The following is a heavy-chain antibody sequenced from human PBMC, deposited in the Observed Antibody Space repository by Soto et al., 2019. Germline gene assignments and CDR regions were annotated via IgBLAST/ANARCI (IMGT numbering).Heavy chain of an antibody. CDR2: IKDGGST. J-gene: IGHJ4*02. D-gene: IGHD2-21*01. CDR1: GGSFTGYY. Sequence: SETLSLTCAVNGGSFTGYYWSWFRQPPGKGLEWIGEIKDGGSTNYSPSLRSRVTISADTSKEQFSLKVTSVTAADTAVYYCARGQEGVVATHWDQGSLVTVSS. CDR3: ARGQEGVVATH. V-gene: IGHV4-34*01.